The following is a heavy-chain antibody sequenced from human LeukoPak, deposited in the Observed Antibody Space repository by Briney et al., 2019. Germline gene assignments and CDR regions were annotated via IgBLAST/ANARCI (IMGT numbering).Heavy chain of an antibody. Sequence: ASVKVSCKASGYTFTGYYMHWVRQAPGQGLEWMGWINPNSGGTNYAQKFQGWVTMTRDTSISTAYMELSRLRSDDTAVYYCARDGGSSWYVNWFDPWGQGTLVTVSS. D-gene: IGHD6-13*01. J-gene: IGHJ5*02. V-gene: IGHV1-2*04. CDR1: GYTFTGYY. CDR2: INPNSGGT. CDR3: ARDGGSSWYVNWFDP.